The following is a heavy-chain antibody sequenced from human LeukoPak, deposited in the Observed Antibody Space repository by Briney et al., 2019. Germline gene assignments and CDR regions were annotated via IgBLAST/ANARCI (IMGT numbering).Heavy chain of an antibody. CDR3: ASDYYYDSSGYYRKGAFDI. D-gene: IGHD3-22*01. J-gene: IGHJ3*02. Sequence: ASVKVSCKASGYTFTGYYMHWVRQAPGQGLEWMGWINPNSGGTNYAQKFQGRVTMTRDTSISTAYMELSRLRSDDTAVYYCASDYYYDSSGYYRKGAFDIWGQGTMVTVSS. V-gene: IGHV1-2*02. CDR1: GYTFTGYY. CDR2: INPNSGGT.